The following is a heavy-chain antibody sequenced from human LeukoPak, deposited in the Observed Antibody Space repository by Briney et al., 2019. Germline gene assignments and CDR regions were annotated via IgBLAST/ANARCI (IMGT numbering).Heavy chain of an antibody. CDR2: ISGRISDK. D-gene: IGHD3-22*01. V-gene: IGHV3-21*01. Sequence: GGSLRLSCAASGFTFTTCSTKWVHQAPGKGLEWVSFISGRISDKHSADSMKGRFSISGANAKKYLFLQMRSLRAEDTAVYYCAREIDSSGYFSIPVPGGFDYWGQGTLVTVSS. CDR3: AREIDSSGYFSIPVPGGFDY. CDR1: GFTFTTCS. J-gene: IGHJ4*02.